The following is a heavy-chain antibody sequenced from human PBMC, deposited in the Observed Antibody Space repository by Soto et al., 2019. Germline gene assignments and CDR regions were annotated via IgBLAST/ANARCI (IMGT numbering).Heavy chain of an antibody. D-gene: IGHD3-10*01. J-gene: IGHJ4*02. V-gene: IGHV3-9*01. CDR3: ARDVWSRASGPPDS. CDR1: GFSFDDHA. CDR2: ISWNSGTI. Sequence: EVQLVESGGGLVQPGRSLTLSCAASGFSFDDHAMHWVRQAPGKGLELVSGISWNSGTIGYAASVKGRFTISRDNAKNSVFLQMNSLRPEDTALYYCARDVWSRASGPPDSWGQGTLVTVSS.